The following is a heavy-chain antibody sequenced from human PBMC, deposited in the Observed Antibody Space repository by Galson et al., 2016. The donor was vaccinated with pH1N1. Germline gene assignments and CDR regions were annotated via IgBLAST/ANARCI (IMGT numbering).Heavy chain of an antibody. D-gene: IGHD2-8*01. J-gene: IGHJ4*02. CDR2: IHYSGTT. CDR1: GGSLNSDTYY. Sequence: ETLSLTCSVSGGSLNSDTYYWGWIRQPPGKGLEWIGGIHYSGTTYYNPSLKSRLTIAIDTSTKQFSLQLSSVTAADTAVYYCARMGGILYDFDYWGQGTLVTVSS. CDR3: ARMGGILYDFDY. V-gene: IGHV4-39*07.